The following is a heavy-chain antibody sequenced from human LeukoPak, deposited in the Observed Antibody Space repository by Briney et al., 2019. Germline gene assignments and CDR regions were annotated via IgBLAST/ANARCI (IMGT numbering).Heavy chain of an antibody. D-gene: IGHD3-10*01. J-gene: IGHJ4*02. Sequence: ASVKVSCKASGGTFSSYAISWVRQAPGQGLGWMGGIIPIFGTANYAQKFQGRVTITADESTSTAYMELSSLRSEDTAVYYCARGAAYGSGSYYPYFDHWGQGTLVTVSS. CDR1: GGTFSSYA. CDR2: IIPIFGTA. V-gene: IGHV1-69*13. CDR3: ARGAAYGSGSYYPYFDH.